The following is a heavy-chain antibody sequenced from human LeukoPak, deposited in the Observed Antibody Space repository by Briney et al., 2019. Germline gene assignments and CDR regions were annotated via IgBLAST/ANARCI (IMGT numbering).Heavy chain of an antibody. D-gene: IGHD3-3*01. CDR2: IGAAGDT. CDR3: TRGHGIWSGSRLANAFDI. J-gene: IGHJ3*02. Sequence: PGGSLRLSCEVSGITLSTYDMHWVRQTTGEGLEWISAIGAAGDTYYSDSVKGRFTISRENAGNSLSLQMNSLRAGDTAVYFCTRGHGIWSGSRLANAFDIWGQGTVVTVSS. CDR1: GITLSTYD. V-gene: IGHV3-13*01.